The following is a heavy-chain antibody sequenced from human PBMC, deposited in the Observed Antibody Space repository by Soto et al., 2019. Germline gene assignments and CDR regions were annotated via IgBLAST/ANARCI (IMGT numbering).Heavy chain of an antibody. Sequence: EVQLVESGGGLVQPGGSLRLSCAVSGFTFNRHWMSWVRQTQGKGLEWVASIKEDGSEKSYVDYVKGRFTISRDNAKNSLFLQRNSLRVEDTAVYYWVRTGWSAPDYWGHGTLVTVSS. CDR3: VRTGWSAPDY. D-gene: IGHD6-19*01. CDR2: IKEDGSEK. J-gene: IGHJ4*01. CDR1: GFTFNRHW. V-gene: IGHV3-7*01.